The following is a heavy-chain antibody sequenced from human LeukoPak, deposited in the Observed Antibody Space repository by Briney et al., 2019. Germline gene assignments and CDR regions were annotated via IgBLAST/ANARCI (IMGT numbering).Heavy chain of an antibody. D-gene: IGHD5-18*01. J-gene: IGHJ4*02. Sequence: SQTLSLTCAVSGGSISSGGYSWSWIRQPPGKGLEWIGYIYHSGSTYYNPTLKSRVTISVDTSKNQFSLKLSSVTAADTAVYYCASITRRGYSYGAPWKRLDYWGQGTLVTASS. CDR1: GGSISSGGYS. CDR3: ASITRRGYSYGAPWKRLDY. CDR2: IYHSGST. V-gene: IGHV4-30-2*01.